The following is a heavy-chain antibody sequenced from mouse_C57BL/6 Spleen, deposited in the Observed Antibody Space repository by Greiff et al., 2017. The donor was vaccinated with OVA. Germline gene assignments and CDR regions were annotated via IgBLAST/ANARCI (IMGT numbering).Heavy chain of an antibody. D-gene: IGHD2-5*01. J-gene: IGHJ4*01. CDR3: ARSHYSNYDYYAMDY. CDR2: IYPGDGDT. Sequence: VQLVESGAELVKPGASVKISCKASGYAFSSYWMNWVTQRPGKGLEWIGQIYPGDGDTNYNGKFKGKATLTADKSSSTAYMQLSSLTSEDSAVYFGARSHYSNYDYYAMDYWGQGTSVTVSS. V-gene: IGHV1-80*01. CDR1: GYAFSSYW.